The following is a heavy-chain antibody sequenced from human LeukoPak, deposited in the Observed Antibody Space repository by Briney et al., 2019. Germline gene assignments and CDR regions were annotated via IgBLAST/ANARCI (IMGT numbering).Heavy chain of an antibody. Sequence: PSETLSLTCTVSGGSISSYYWSWIRQPAGKGLEWIGRIYTSGSTNYNPSLKSRVTMSVDTPKNQFSLKLSSVTAADTAVYYCARARAYYDSSGYYYPIVYFDYWGQGTLVTVSS. J-gene: IGHJ4*02. CDR3: ARARAYYDSSGYYYPIVYFDY. CDR2: IYTSGST. V-gene: IGHV4-4*07. D-gene: IGHD3-22*01. CDR1: GGSISSYY.